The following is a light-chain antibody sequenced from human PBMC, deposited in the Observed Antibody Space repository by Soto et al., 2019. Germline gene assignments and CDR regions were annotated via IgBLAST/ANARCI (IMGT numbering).Light chain of an antibody. CDR1: QSVSSY. CDR3: QQRSNWPWT. V-gene: IGKV3-11*01. Sequence: EIVLTQSPATLSLSPGERATLSCRASQSVSSYLAWYQQKPGQAPRLLIYVASNRATGIPARFSGSGSGADFTLTISSLEPEDFAVSYCQQRSNWPWTFGQGTKVEIK. J-gene: IGKJ1*01. CDR2: VAS.